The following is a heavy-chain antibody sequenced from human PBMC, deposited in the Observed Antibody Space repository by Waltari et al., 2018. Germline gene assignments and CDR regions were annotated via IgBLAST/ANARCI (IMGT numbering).Heavy chain of an antibody. Sequence: QLQLQESGPGLVKPSETLSLTCTVSGGSISSSSYYWGWIRQPPGKGLEWIGSIYYSGSTYYNPSLKSRVTISVDTSKNQFSLKLSSVTAADTAVYYCARQSGLDAFDIWGQGTMVTVSS. CDR3: ARQSGLDAFDI. CDR2: IYYSGST. J-gene: IGHJ3*02. V-gene: IGHV4-39*01. D-gene: IGHD6-25*01. CDR1: GGSISSSSYY.